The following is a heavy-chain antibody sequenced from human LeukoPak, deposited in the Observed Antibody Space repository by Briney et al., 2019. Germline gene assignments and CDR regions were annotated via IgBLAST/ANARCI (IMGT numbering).Heavy chain of an antibody. CDR3: ARAGIAAAGNYYYYMDV. Sequence: GGSLRLSCAASGFTFSSYSMNWVRQAPGKGLEWVSSISSSSSYIYYADSVKGRFTISRDNAKNSLYLQMNSLRAEDTAVYYCARAGIAAAGNYYYYMDVWGKGTTVTVSS. J-gene: IGHJ6*03. CDR1: GFTFSSYS. D-gene: IGHD6-13*01. CDR2: ISSSSSYI. V-gene: IGHV3-21*01.